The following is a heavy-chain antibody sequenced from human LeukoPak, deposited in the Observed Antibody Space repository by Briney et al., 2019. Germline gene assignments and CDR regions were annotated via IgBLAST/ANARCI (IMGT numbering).Heavy chain of an antibody. CDR2: IESGSKT. D-gene: IGHD6-13*01. CDR3: ARVIIAATGIDY. J-gene: IGHJ4*02. V-gene: IGHV3-53*01. CDR1: GVTVSNNY. Sequence: GGSLRLSCEVSGVTVSNNYMSWVCQAPGKGLEWVSVIESGSKTSYGDSAKCQFTISRDNSKKTLYLQMNSLRAEDTAVYYCARVIIAATGIDYWGQGTLVTVSP.